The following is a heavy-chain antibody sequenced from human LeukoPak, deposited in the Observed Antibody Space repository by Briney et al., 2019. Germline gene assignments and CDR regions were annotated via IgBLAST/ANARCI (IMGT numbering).Heavy chain of an antibody. J-gene: IGHJ6*02. CDR1: GGSISSSSYY. CDR3: AGHYGMDV. Sequence: SVTLSLTCTVSGGSISSSSYYWGWIRQPPGKGLEWIGSIYYSGSTYYNPSLKSRVTISVDTSKNQFPLKLSSVTAADTAVYYCAGHYGMDVWGQGTTVTVS. V-gene: IGHV4-39*01. CDR2: IYYSGST.